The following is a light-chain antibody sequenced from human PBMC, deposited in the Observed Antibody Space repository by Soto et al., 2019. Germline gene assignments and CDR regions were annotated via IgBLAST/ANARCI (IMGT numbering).Light chain of an antibody. CDR1: TSSIGSKY. CDR2: RNN. V-gene: IGLV1-47*01. J-gene: IGLJ3*02. CDR3: AAWDGGLSGWV. Sequence: QSVLTQPPSASGPPGQRVAIPCSGSTSSIGSKYVYWYQQLPGTAPKLLIYRNNQRPSGVPDRFSGSKSGTSASLAISGLRSEDEADYCAAWDGGLSGWVFGGGTKLTVL.